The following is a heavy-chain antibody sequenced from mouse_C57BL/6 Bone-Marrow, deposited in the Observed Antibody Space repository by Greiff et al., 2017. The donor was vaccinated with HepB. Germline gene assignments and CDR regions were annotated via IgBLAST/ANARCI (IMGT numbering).Heavy chain of an antibody. D-gene: IGHD1-1*01. CDR3: AREVYYYGSSYAFAY. CDR2: ISDGGSYT. CDR1: GFTFSSYA. J-gene: IGHJ3*01. V-gene: IGHV5-4*01. Sequence: DVQLVESGGGLVKPGGSLKLSCAASGFTFSSYAMSWVRQTPEKRLEWVATISDGGSYTYYPDNVKGRFTISRDNAKNNLYLQMSHLKSEDTAMYYCAREVYYYGSSYAFAYWGQGTLVTVSA.